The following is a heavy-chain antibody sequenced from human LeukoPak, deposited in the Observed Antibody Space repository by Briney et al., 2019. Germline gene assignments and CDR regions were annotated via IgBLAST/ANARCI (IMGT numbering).Heavy chain of an antibody. J-gene: IGHJ5*02. CDR1: GFAFSGSA. D-gene: IGHD1-26*01. V-gene: IGHV3-73*01. CDR2: IDKESQFYATAT. Sequence: GGSLRLSCTASGFAFSGSAVHWVRQSSEKGLEWVVHIDKESQFYATATAYAASVEGRFTISRDDSKNTAYLQMNSLKTEDTALYFCTRDSGTYNWLDPWGQGTLVTVSS. CDR3: TRDSGTYNWLDP.